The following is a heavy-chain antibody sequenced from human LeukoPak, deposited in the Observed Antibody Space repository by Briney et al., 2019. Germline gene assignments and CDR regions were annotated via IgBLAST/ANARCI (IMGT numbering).Heavy chain of an antibody. V-gene: IGHV3-30*01. D-gene: IGHD6-13*01. J-gene: IGHJ4*02. Sequence: PGGSLRLSCAASGFTFSSYAMHWVRQAPGKGLEWVAVISYDGSNKYYADSVKGRFTISRDNSKNTLYLQMNSLRAEDTAVYYCAVTGYSSSWYFDYWGQGTLVTVSP. CDR2: ISYDGSNK. CDR3: AVTGYSSSWYFDY. CDR1: GFTFSSYA.